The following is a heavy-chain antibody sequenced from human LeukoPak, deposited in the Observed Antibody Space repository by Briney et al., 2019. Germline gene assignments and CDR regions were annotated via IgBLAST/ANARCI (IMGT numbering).Heavy chain of an antibody. Sequence: GGSLRLSCGASGFIFSSCWMSWVRQSPGKGLEWVANIKPDGSEKYYVDSVKGRFTISRDKAKNALYLEMNSLRVGDTAVYYCARERMYSGSGSTYPYYDYWGQGTLVTVSA. CDR1: GFIFSSCW. V-gene: IGHV3-7*01. J-gene: IGHJ4*02. CDR2: IKPDGSEK. D-gene: IGHD3-10*01. CDR3: ARERMYSGSGSTYPYYDY.